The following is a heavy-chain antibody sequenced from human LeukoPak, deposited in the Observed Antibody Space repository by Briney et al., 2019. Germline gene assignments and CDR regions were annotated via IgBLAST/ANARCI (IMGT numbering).Heavy chain of an antibody. D-gene: IGHD1-26*01. CDR1: GGSFSGYY. V-gene: IGHV4-34*01. Sequence: KPSETLSLTCAVYGGSFSGYYWRWIRQPPGKGLEWIGEINHSGSTNYNPSLKSRVTISVDTSKNQFSLKLSSVTAADTAVYYCARLRAGELGYYFDYWGQGTLVTVSS. J-gene: IGHJ4*02. CDR3: ARLRAGELGYYFDY. CDR2: INHSGST.